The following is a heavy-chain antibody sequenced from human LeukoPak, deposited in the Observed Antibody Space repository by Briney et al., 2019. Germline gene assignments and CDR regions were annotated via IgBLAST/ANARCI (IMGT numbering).Heavy chain of an antibody. V-gene: IGHV1-8*01. Sequence: ASVKVSCKTSGYTFTRYDINWVPQAPGEGLGWMGRMNPNSGNSAYASKFQGRVAMTSNTSISTAYMELSRLTSEDTAVYFCARGGYSSGKSDALDIWGQGTMVTVSS. CDR1: GYTFTRYD. J-gene: IGHJ3*02. CDR3: ARGGYSSGKSDALDI. D-gene: IGHD5-18*01. CDR2: MNPNSGNS.